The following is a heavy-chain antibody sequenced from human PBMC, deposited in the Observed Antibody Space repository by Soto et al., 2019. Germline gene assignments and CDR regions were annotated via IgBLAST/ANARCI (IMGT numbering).Heavy chain of an antibody. V-gene: IGHV1-2*02. D-gene: IGHD6-13*01. CDR3: ARDHSNSSSWPFDY. Sequence: QVRLVQSGAEMKKPGASVRVSCKASGYKFTDYYLHWVRQAPGHGLEWMGWIDPKTGDTNFAQKFQAGVTLTRETSIDAAYMDLTRLTSDDTAIYYCARDHSNSSSWPFDYWGQGTLVTVSS. CDR1: GYKFTDYY. J-gene: IGHJ4*02. CDR2: IDPKTGDT.